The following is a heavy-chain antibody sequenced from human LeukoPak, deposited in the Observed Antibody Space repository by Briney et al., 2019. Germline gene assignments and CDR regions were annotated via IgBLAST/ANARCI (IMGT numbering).Heavy chain of an antibody. CDR1: GGSISSGSYY. Sequence: PSETLSLTCTVSGGSISSGSYYWSWIRQPAGKGLEWIGRIYTSGSTNYNPSLKSRVTISVDTSKNQFSLKLSSVTAADTAVYYCARRAILPYYYGSGTQAYYFDYWGQGTLVTVSS. CDR3: ARRAILPYYYGSGTQAYYFDY. CDR2: IYTSGST. D-gene: IGHD3-10*01. J-gene: IGHJ4*02. V-gene: IGHV4-61*02.